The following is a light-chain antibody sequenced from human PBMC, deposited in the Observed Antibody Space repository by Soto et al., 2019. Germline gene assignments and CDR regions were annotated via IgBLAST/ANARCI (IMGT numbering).Light chain of an antibody. CDR2: QDN. CDR3: QAWDSSFVV. J-gene: IGLJ2*01. CDR1: KLGDKY. V-gene: IGLV3-1*01. Sequence: SYELTQPPSVSVSPGRTASITCSGDKLGDKYACWYQQKPGQSPVLVIYQDNQRPSGIPERFSGSNSGNTATLTISGTQAMDEADYYCQAWDSSFVVFGGGTKVTVL.